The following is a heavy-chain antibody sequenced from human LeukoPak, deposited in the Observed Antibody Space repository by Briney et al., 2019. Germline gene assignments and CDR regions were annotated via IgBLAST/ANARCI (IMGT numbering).Heavy chain of an antibody. J-gene: IGHJ4*02. D-gene: IGHD2-2*01. CDR1: GFTFSTYN. V-gene: IGHV3-23*01. CDR3: AKDRISCITTSCPQGLDY. Sequence: GESLRLSCAASGFTFSTYNMNWVRQAPGKGLEWVSSISGRGGTTYYADSVKGRFTISRDNSKNSLYLQMNSLRAEDTAVYYCAKDRISCITTSCPQGLDYWGQGTLVTVSS. CDR2: ISGRGGTT.